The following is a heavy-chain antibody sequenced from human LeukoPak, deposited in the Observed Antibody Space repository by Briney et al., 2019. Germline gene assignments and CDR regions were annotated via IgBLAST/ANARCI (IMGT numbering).Heavy chain of an antibody. CDR2: IYYSGST. Sequence: SETLSLTCTVSGGSISSYYWSWIRQPPGKGLEWIGYIYYSGSTNYNPSLKSRVTISVDTSKNQFSLKLSSVTAADTAVHYCARGGRFDYGDYWGQGTLVTVSS. CDR3: ARGGRFDYGDY. V-gene: IGHV4-59*01. CDR1: GGSISSYY. J-gene: IGHJ4*02. D-gene: IGHD1-26*01.